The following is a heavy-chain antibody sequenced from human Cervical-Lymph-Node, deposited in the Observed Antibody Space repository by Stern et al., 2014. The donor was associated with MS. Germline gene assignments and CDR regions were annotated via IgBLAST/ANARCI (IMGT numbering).Heavy chain of an antibody. J-gene: IGHJ4*02. CDR3: ARRYYGLNAPGPADY. CDR2: FYPGDSDT. CDR1: GYSFTSYW. Sequence: VQLVQSGAEVKKPGESLTISCKGSGYSFTSYWIGWVRQMPGKGLEWMGNFYPGDSDTRYSPSFQGQVTISADKSISTAYLQWSSLKASDTAMYYCARRYYGLNAPGPADYWGQGTLVTVSS. V-gene: IGHV5-51*01. D-gene: IGHD3-10*01.